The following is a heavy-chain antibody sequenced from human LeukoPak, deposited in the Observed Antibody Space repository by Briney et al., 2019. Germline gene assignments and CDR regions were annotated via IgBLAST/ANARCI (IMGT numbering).Heavy chain of an antibody. CDR1: GGSISSSNW. D-gene: IGHD1-26*01. CDR2: IYHSGST. V-gene: IGHV4-4*02. J-gene: IGHJ4*02. CDR3: ASYSGSYAYYGH. Sequence: PSGTLSLTCAVSGGSISSSNWWSLVRQPPGKGLEWIGEIYHSGSTNYNPSLKSRVTISVDKSKNRFSLKLSSVTAADTAVYYCASYSGSYAYYGHWGQGTPVTVSS.